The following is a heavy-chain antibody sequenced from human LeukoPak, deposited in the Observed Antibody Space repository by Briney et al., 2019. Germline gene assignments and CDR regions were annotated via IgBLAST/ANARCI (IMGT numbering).Heavy chain of an antibody. CDR2: IFYSGST. V-gene: IGHV4-39*01. Sequence: SETLSLTCTVSGCSISSSSYYWGWVRQPPGKGLEWIGSIFYSGSTYYNPSLKSRVTISVDTSKNQFSLRLSSVTAADTAVYYCAMSSSWWNNWFDPWGQGTLVTVSS. CDR3: AMSSSWWNNWFDP. J-gene: IGHJ5*02. D-gene: IGHD6-13*01. CDR1: GCSISSSSYY.